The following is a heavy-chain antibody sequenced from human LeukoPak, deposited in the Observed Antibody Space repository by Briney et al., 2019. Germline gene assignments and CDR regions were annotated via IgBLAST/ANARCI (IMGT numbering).Heavy chain of an antibody. J-gene: IGHJ4*02. CDR1: GYSFTSYW. V-gene: IGHV5-51*01. Sequence: GESLKISCKGSGYSFTSYWIGWVRQMPGKGLEWMGIIYPGDSDTRYSPSFQGQVTISADKSIGTAYLQWCSLKASDTAMYYCARHDSYSGYDEGFDYWGQGTLVTVSS. CDR3: ARHDSYSGYDEGFDY. CDR2: IYPGDSDT. D-gene: IGHD5-12*01.